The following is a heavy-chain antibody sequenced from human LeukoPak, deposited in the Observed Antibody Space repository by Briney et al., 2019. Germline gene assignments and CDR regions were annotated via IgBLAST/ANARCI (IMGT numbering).Heavy chain of an antibody. CDR1: GFTFTTVW. Sequence: PGGSLRLSCAASGFTFTTVWMSWVRQAPGKGLEGWANIKQDGSERYYVDSVKGRFTISRDNAKNSLYLQMNSLRAEDTGVYYCAGSGWQVYLDYWGQGALVTVSS. D-gene: IGHD6-19*01. J-gene: IGHJ4*02. V-gene: IGHV3-7*01. CDR3: AGSGWQVYLDY. CDR2: IKQDGSER.